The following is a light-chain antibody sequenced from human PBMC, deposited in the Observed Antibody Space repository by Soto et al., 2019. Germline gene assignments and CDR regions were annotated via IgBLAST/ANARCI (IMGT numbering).Light chain of an antibody. V-gene: IGKV3-11*01. J-gene: IGKJ5*01. CDR3: QQRSNWPPIT. CDR1: QSVSNN. Sequence: EIVMTQSPATLSLSPVERFTLSCMASQSVSNNLVWYQQKPGQAPRLPMYGSSIRATGIPARFSGSGSGTDFTLTISSLEPEDFAVYYCQQRSNWPPITFGQGTRLEIK. CDR2: GSS.